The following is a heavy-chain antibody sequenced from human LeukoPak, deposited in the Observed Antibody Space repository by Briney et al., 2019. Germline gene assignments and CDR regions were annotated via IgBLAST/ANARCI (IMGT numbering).Heavy chain of an antibody. CDR3: ATYRQVLLPFES. CDR2: ISWDGGST. D-gene: IGHD2-8*02. CDR1: GFTFYDYT. J-gene: IGHJ4*02. V-gene: IGHV3-43*01. Sequence: GGSLRLSCAAPGFTFYDYTMHWVRHAPGKGLQWVSLISWDGGSTYYADSVKGRFTISRDNSKSTLSLQMNSLRAEDTAIYYCATYRQVLLPFESWGQGTLVTVSS.